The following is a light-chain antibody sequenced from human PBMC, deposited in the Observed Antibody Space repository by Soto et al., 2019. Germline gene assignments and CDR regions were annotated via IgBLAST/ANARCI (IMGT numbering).Light chain of an antibody. J-gene: IGLJ1*01. CDR3: QSYHSQSYHSRLSGYV. Sequence: QSVLTQPPSVSGAPGQRVTISCTGSSSNIGAAYDVHWYQQLPGAAPKLLIYGNTNRPSGVPDRFSASRSGTSASLTITGLQAEDEADYYCQSYHSQSYHSRLSGYVFGTGTKLTVL. CDR2: GNT. CDR1: SSNIGAAYD. V-gene: IGLV1-40*01.